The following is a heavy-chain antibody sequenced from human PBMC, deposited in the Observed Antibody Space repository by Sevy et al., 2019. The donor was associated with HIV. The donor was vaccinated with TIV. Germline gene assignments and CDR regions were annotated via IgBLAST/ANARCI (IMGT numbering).Heavy chain of an antibody. D-gene: IGHD2-21*01. V-gene: IGHV3-15*01. Sequence: GGSLRISCAASGFTFSNAWMSWVRQAPGKGLEWVGRIKSKTDGGTTDYAAPVKGRFTISRDDSKNTLYLQMNSLKTEDTAVYYCTTHNSQHYYYYYYMDVWGKGTTVTVSS. CDR3: TTHNSQHYYYYYYMDV. J-gene: IGHJ6*03. CDR2: IKSKTDGGTT. CDR1: GFTFSNAW.